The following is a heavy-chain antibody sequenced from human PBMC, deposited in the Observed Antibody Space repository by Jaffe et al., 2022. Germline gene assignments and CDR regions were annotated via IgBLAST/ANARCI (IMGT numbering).Heavy chain of an antibody. CDR2: IRYDGSNK. CDR3: AKDSLRYSYGYPSGAFDI. V-gene: IGHV3-30*02. D-gene: IGHD5-18*01. J-gene: IGHJ3*02. CDR1: GFTFSSYG. Sequence: QVQLVESGGGVVQPGGSLRLSCAASGFTFSSYGMHWVRQAPGKGLEWVAFIRYDGSNKYYADSVKGRFTISRDNSKNTLYLQMNSLRAEDTAVYYCAKDSLRYSYGYPSGAFDIWGQGTMVTVSS.